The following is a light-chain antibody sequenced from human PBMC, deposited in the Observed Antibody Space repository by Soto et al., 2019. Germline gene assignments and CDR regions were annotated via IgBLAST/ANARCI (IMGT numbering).Light chain of an antibody. V-gene: IGKV3-20*01. CDR3: QQYDTSPIT. Sequence: ELVLTQSPGILSLSPGERATLSCSASQSVSSDFLAWYQQKPGQAPRLLIYGASTRATGIPDRFSGSGSETDFSLSISRLEPEDVALYYCQQYDTSPITFGQGTRLQIK. J-gene: IGKJ5*01. CDR2: GAS. CDR1: QSVSSDF.